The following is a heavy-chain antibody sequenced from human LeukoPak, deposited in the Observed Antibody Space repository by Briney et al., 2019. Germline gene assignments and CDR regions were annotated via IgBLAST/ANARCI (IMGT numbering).Heavy chain of an antibody. CDR3: VRPGQSTWWVYFNY. V-gene: IGHV4-4*09. J-gene: IGHJ4*02. Sequence: DPSETLSLTRTVSGRSSSTYYWTWIRQPPGKGLEWIGYIHTSESTKYNPSLKSRVTMSVDTSKNQFSLRLSSVIAADTAVYFCVRPGQSTWWVYFNYWAQGTVVTVSS. D-gene: IGHD2-15*01. CDR1: GRSSSTYY. CDR2: IHTSEST.